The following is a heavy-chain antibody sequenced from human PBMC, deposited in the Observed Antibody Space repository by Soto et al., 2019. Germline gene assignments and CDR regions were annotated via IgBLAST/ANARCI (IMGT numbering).Heavy chain of an antibody. D-gene: IGHD6-13*01. J-gene: IGHJ5*02. CDR1: GFTFSSYA. Sequence: EVQLLESGGGLVQPGGSLRLSCAASGFTFSSYAMSWVRQAPGKGLEWVSAISGSGGNTYYTDSVKGRFTISRDNSKNTLYLQMNSLRAEDTAVYYCAKAMTSSWTLSSWGQGTLVTVSS. V-gene: IGHV3-23*01. CDR3: AKAMTSSWTLSS. CDR2: ISGSGGNT.